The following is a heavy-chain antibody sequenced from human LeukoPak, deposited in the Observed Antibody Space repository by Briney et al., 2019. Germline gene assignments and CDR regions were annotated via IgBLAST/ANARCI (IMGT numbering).Heavy chain of an antibody. Sequence: SQTLSLTCALSGDSVSINSAAWNWIGQSPSRGLEWLGRTYQRSKWYNDYAVSVKSRITINPDISKNQFSLQLNSVTPEDTAVYYCARSPSPYSRGWYFDYWGQGTLVTVSS. CDR1: GDSVSINSAA. CDR3: ARSPSPYSRGWYFDY. CDR2: TYQRSKWYN. D-gene: IGHD6-19*01. V-gene: IGHV6-1*01. J-gene: IGHJ4*02.